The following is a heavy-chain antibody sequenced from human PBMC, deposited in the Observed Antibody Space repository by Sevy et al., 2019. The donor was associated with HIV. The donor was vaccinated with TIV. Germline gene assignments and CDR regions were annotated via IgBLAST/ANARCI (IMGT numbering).Heavy chain of an antibody. CDR2: ISWNSGTI. D-gene: IGHD6-19*01. V-gene: IGHV3-9*01. CDR3: AKGDTSGWYAAGYYYFDY. CDR1: GFTFDDYA. J-gene: IGHJ4*02. Sequence: SLRLSCAASGFTFDDYAMHWVRQAPGKGLEWVSGISWNSGTIGYADSVKGRFTISRDNAKNSLYLQMNSLRREDTALYFCAKGDTSGWYAAGYYYFDYWGQGALVTVSS.